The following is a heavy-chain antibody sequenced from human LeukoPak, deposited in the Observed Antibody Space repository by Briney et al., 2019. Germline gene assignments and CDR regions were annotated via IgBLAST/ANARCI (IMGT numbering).Heavy chain of an antibody. CDR3: ARDYGEPDDAFDI. D-gene: IGHD4-17*01. CDR2: INPSGGST. J-gene: IGHJ3*02. CDR1: GYTFTSYY. V-gene: IGHV1-46*01. Sequence: ASVKVSCKASGYTFTSYYMHWVRQAPGQGLEWMGIINPSGGSTSYAQKFQGRVTMTRDMSTSTAYMELRSLRSDDTAVYYCARDYGEPDDAFDIWGQGTMVTVSS.